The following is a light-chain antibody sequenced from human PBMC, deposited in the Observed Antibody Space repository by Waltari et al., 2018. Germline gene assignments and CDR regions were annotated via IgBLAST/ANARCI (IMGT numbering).Light chain of an antibody. CDR1: ESVSRA. J-gene: IGKJ1*01. CDR3: QHYLRLPVT. V-gene: IGKV3-20*01. CDR2: GAS. Sequence: EIVLSQSPGTLAWSVGERDTVSCRASESVSRALAWYQQKPGQAPRLLIYGASTRATGIPDRFSGNGSGTDFSLTISRLEPDDFAVYYCQHYLRLPVTFGQGTTVEI.